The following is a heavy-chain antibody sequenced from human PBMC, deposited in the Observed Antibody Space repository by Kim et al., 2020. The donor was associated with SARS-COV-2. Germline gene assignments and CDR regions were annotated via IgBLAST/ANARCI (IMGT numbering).Heavy chain of an antibody. Sequence: ASVKVSCKASGYTFISYGISWIRQAPGQGLEWMGWISVHNGNTNYAQKYQGRVSMTTDTSTSTAYMELRSLRSDDTAVYYCARESSGYYYVDYWGQGTLVTVSS. D-gene: IGHD3-22*01. CDR1: GYTFISYG. J-gene: IGHJ4*02. CDR3: ARESSGYYYVDY. V-gene: IGHV1-18*01. CDR2: ISVHNGNT.